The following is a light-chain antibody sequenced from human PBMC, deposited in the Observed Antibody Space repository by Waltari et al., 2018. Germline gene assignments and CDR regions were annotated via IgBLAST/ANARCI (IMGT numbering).Light chain of an antibody. CDR2: DVS. CDR3: SSYTSSSTSYV. CDR1: SSDVGGYNY. J-gene: IGLJ1*01. V-gene: IGLV2-14*03. Sequence: QSALTQPASVSGSPGQSLTISCTGTSSDVGGYNYVSWYQQHPGMAPKLMIFDVSNRPSGVSSRFSGPKSGNTASLTISGIQAEDEADYYCSSYTSSSTSYVFGTGTKVTVL.